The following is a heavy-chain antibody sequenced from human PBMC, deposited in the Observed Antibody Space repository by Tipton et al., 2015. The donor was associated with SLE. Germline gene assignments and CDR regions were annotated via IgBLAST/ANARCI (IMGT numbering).Heavy chain of an antibody. CDR3: ARLGYYYGSGSD. CDR1: GGSFSNYY. Sequence: TLSLTCAVYGGSFSNYYWSWIRQPPGKGLEWIGEINHSGSTNYNPSLKSRVTTSVDTSKNQFSLKLSSVTAADTAVYYCARLGYYYGSGSDWGQGTLVTVSS. V-gene: IGHV4-34*01. CDR2: INHSGST. J-gene: IGHJ4*02. D-gene: IGHD3-10*01.